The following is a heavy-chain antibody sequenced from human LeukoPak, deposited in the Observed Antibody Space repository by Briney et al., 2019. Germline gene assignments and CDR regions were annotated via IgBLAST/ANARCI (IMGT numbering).Heavy chain of an antibody. CDR2: ISSSGSDI. J-gene: IGHJ3*01. CDR3: ARQWGWFPTGWWLDTLDV. Sequence: PGGSLRLSCAASGFTFSNYEMHWVRQAPGKGLEWVSYISSSGSDIYYADSVKGRFTISRDNAKNLLYLQIDSLRAEDTAIYYCARQWGWFPTGWWLDTLDVWGQGSMVTVSS. D-gene: IGHD6-19*01. V-gene: IGHV3-48*03. CDR1: GFTFSNYE.